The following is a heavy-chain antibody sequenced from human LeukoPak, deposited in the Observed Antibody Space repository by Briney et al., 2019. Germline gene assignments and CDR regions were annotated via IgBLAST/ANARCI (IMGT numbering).Heavy chain of an antibody. CDR2: ITNSGSTI. V-gene: IGHV3-11*01. D-gene: IGHD3-9*01. J-gene: IGHJ6*02. Sequence: GGSLRLSCAASGFTFSDYNMNWVRQAPGKGLGWVSYITNSGSTIHYADSVRGRFTISRDNAKNSLYLQMNSLRAEDTAVYYCARSIGLTGGGVDVWGQGTTVTVSS. CDR3: ARSIGLTGGGVDV. CDR1: GFTFSDYN.